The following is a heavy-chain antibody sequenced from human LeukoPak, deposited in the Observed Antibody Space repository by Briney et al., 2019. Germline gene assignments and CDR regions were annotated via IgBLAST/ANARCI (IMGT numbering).Heavy chain of an antibody. J-gene: IGHJ6*03. CDR1: GFTFSDYY. CDR2: ISSSGSTI. Sequence: GGSLRLSCAASGFTFSDYYMSWIRQAPGKGLEWVSYISSSGSTIYYADSVKGRFTISRDNSKNTLYLQMNSLRAEDTAVYYCARDRMSLGRYYYMDVWGKGTTVTVSS. D-gene: IGHD7-27*01. CDR3: ARDRMSLGRYYYMDV. V-gene: IGHV3-11*04.